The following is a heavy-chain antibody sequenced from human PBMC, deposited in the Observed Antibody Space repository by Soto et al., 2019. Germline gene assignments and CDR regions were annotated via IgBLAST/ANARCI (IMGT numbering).Heavy chain of an antibody. J-gene: IGHJ3*02. CDR1: GYSFTSYW. CDR2: IYPGDSDT. D-gene: IGHD2-2*01. Sequence: GESLKISCKGSGYSFTSYWIGWVRQMPGKGLEWMGIIYPGDSDTRYSPSFQGQVTISADKSISTAYLQWSSLKASDTAMYYCARHVTAVVPADDAFDIWGQGTMVTVSS. V-gene: IGHV5-51*01. CDR3: ARHVTAVVPADDAFDI.